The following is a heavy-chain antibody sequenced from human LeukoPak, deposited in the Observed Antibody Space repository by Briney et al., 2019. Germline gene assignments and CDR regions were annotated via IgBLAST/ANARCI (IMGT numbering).Heavy chain of an antibody. Sequence: GGSLRLSCVASGFTFSNYWMSWVRQAPAKGLEWVANIKQDGSEKYYVDSVKGRFTISRDNAKNSLYLQMNSLRAEDTAVYYCARGARGSDYYYYYMDVWGKGTTVTVSS. CDR2: IKQDGSEK. D-gene: IGHD6-6*01. CDR3: ARGARGSDYYYYYMDV. CDR1: GFTFSNYW. J-gene: IGHJ6*03. V-gene: IGHV3-7*01.